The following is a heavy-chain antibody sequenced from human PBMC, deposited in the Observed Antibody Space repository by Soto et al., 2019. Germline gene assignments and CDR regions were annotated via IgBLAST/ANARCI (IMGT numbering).Heavy chain of an antibody. V-gene: IGHV3-74*01. CDR1: GFTFSSYW. CDR3: VRGVVAANCFDY. CDR2: INSDGSAT. D-gene: IGHD2-15*01. J-gene: IGHJ4*02. Sequence: GGSLRLSCAASGFTFSSYWMHWVRQAPGKGLVWVSRINSDGSATNYADSVKGRFTISRDNAKNTLYLQMNSLRAEDTALYFCVRGVVAANCFDYWGQGALVTVSS.